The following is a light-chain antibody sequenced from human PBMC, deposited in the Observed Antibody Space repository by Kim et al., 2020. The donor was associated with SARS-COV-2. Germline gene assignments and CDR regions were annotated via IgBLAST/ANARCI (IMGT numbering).Light chain of an antibody. J-gene: IGLJ2*01. CDR1: RLRSYY. CDR2: VKN. CDR3: NSRDSNDNVV. V-gene: IGLV3-19*01. Sequence: SSELTQDPAVSVALGQTVRITCQGDRLRSYYATWYQQKPGQAPILVIYVKNNRPSGIPDRFSGSSSGNTASLTITGTQAGDEADYYCNSRDSNDNVVFGGGTQLTVL.